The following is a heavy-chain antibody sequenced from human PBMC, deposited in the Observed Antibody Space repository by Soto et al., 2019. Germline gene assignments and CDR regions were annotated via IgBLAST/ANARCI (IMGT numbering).Heavy chain of an antibody. Sequence: QVQLAESGGGVVQPGRSLRLSCIGSGFRFSDYGMHWVRQAPGKGLEWVAMMSFDGTYKYSADSVKCRFIISRDNSKNTLFLQMNSLRAEDTAVYYCAKDRRDGEYNSVYDFWGQGTLVTVSS. CDR3: AKDRRDGEYNSVYDF. V-gene: IGHV3-30*18. D-gene: IGHD4-17*01. J-gene: IGHJ4*02. CDR2: MSFDGTYK. CDR1: GFRFSDYG.